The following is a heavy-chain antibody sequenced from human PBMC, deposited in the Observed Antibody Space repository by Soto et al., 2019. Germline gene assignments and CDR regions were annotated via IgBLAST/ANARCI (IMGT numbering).Heavy chain of an antibody. J-gene: IGHJ6*03. D-gene: IGHD4-17*01. V-gene: IGHV4-4*02. CDR2: IYHSGST. CDR3: ARASIEVPNNGDYYSYSMDV. Sequence: SETLSLTCAVSSGSISSSNWWSWVRQPPGKGLEWIGEIYHSGSTNYNPSLKSRVTISVDKSKNQFSLKLSSVTAADTAGYYWARASIEVPNNGDYYSYSMDVGGKGTRVTVS. CDR1: SGSISSSNW.